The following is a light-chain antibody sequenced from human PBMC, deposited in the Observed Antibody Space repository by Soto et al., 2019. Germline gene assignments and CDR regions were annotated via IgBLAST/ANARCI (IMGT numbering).Light chain of an antibody. CDR1: SSNIGGNS. J-gene: IGLJ3*02. Sequence: QSVLTQPPSVSAAPGQKVTISCSGSSSNIGGNSVSWYQQLPGTAPKLLIYDDNKRPSGIPDRFSGSKSGTSATLGITGFQTGDEADYYCASWDDTLDAQVFGGGTQLTV. CDR2: DDN. CDR3: ASWDDTLDAQV. V-gene: IGLV1-51*01.